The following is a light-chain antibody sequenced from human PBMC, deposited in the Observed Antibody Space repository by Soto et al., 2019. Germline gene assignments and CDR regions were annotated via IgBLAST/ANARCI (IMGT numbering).Light chain of an antibody. CDR1: NSNLGAGYD. CDR3: QAYDYSLTAFV. Sequence: QSVLTQPPSVSGAPGQRVTISCTGNNSNLGAGYDVHWYQQLPGAAPKLVIFGNRNRPSGVPERFSGSKSGTSAPLAITGLRAEDEADYYCQAYDYSLTAFVFGGGTKLTVL. V-gene: IGLV1-40*01. J-gene: IGLJ3*02. CDR2: GNR.